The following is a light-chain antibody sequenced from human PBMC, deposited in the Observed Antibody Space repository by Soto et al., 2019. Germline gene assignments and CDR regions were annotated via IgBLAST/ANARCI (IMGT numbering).Light chain of an antibody. Sequence: QSVLTQPASVSGSPGQSIAIACNGTSSDVGAYDYVSWYQQHPGKAPKVMIYDVTNRPSGVSNRFSGSKSGNTASLTISGLQAEDEADYYCSSYTSSSTYVFGTGTKVTVL. CDR2: DVT. CDR3: SSYTSSSTYV. J-gene: IGLJ1*01. V-gene: IGLV2-14*01. CDR1: SSDVGAYDY.